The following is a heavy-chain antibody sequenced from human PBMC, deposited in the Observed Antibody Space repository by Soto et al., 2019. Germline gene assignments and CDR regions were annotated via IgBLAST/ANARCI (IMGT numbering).Heavy chain of an antibody. CDR2: IYPGDSDT. D-gene: IGHD6-13*01. Sequence: PGESLKISCKGSGYSFTSYWIGWVRQMPGKGLEWMGIIYPGDSDTRYSPSFQGQVTISADKSISTAYLQWSSLKASDTAMYYCARHGILSSIAAVAAGMDVWGQGTTVTVS. CDR1: GYSFTSYW. V-gene: IGHV5-51*01. J-gene: IGHJ6*02. CDR3: ARHGILSSIAAVAAGMDV.